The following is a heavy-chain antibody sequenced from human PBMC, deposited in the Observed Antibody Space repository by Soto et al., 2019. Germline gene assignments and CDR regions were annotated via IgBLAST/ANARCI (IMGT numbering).Heavy chain of an antibody. D-gene: IGHD2-21*02. Sequence: QVHLVQSGAEVKKSGSSVRVSCTASGGTFTNDAISWVRQAPGQGLEWLGRIIPFFGTPDYSQSFQGRLTITAYESTGTAYMDLRSLRSDDTAVYYCAREVVTETTLGYFDFWSQGTLVTVSS. V-gene: IGHV1-69*01. J-gene: IGHJ4*02. CDR1: GGTFTNDA. CDR3: AREVVTETTLGYFDF. CDR2: IIPFFGTP.